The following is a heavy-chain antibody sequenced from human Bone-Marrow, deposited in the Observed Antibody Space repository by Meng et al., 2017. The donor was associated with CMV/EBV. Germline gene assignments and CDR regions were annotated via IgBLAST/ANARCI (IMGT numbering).Heavy chain of an antibody. V-gene: IGHV3-21*01. CDR3: AKEGRRAAAGYYYYYGMDV. Sequence: GGSLRLSCAASGFTFSTYSMTWVRQAPGMGLEWVSSITSRGTYIYYADSLKGRFTISRDNAKNSLSLQMNSLRAEDTAVYYCAKEGRRAAAGYYYYYGMDVWGQGTTVTVSS. CDR2: ITSRGTYI. J-gene: IGHJ6*02. D-gene: IGHD6-13*01. CDR1: GFTFSTYS.